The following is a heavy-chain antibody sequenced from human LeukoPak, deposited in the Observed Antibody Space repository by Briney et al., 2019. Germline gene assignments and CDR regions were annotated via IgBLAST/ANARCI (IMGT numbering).Heavy chain of an antibody. CDR1: GGSISSGDYY. V-gene: IGHV4-61*08. Sequence: KPSETLSLTCTVSGGSISSGDYYWSWIRQPPGKGLEWIGYIYYSGTTNYNPSLKSRVTISVDTSKTQFSLKLSSVSAADTAVYYCARHTPYGGNSAFEYWGQGTLVTVSS. CDR3: ARHTPYGGNSAFEY. J-gene: IGHJ4*02. D-gene: IGHD4-23*01. CDR2: IYYSGTT.